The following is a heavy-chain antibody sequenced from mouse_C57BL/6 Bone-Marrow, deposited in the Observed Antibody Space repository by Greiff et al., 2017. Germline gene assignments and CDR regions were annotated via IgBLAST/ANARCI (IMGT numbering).Heavy chain of an antibody. D-gene: IGHD2-3*01. CDR2: IYPGGGST. V-gene: IGHV1-63*01. CDR3: ARSDGYYAYYAMDY. CDR1: GYTFTNYW. J-gene: IGHJ4*01. Sequence: QVQLQQSGAELVRPGTSVKMSCKASGYTFTNYWIGWAKQRPGHGLEWIGDIYPGGGSTNYNEKFKGKATLTADKSSSTAYMQFSSLTSEDSAIYYCARSDGYYAYYAMDYWGQGTSVTVSS.